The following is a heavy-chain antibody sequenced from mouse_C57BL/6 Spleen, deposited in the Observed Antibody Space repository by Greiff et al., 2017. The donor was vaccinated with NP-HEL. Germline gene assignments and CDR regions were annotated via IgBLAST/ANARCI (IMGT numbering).Heavy chain of an antibody. CDR1: GYSFTGYY. J-gene: IGHJ4*01. Sequence: EVQLQQSGPELVKPGASVKISCKASGYSFTGYYMNWVKQSPEKSLEWIGEINPSTGGTTYNQKFKAKATLTVDKSSSTAYMQLKSLTSEDSAVYDCARSVMDYWGQGTSVTVSS. V-gene: IGHV1-42*01. CDR3: ARSVMDY. CDR2: INPSTGGT.